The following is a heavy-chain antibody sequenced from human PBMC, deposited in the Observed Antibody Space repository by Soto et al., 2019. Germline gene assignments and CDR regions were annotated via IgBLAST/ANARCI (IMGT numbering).Heavy chain of an antibody. V-gene: IGHV3-30-3*01. D-gene: IGHD3-16*01. Sequence: QVQLVQSGGGVVQPGRSLRLTCAASGFTFSSYSMHWVRQAPGKGLEWVAVISYDGSNKYYAESVKGRFTISRDNSRNTLYLQMNSLRPEDTAVYYCARYYVLDYWGQETLVTVSS. CDR2: ISYDGSNK. CDR3: ARYYVLDY. CDR1: GFTFSSYS. J-gene: IGHJ4*02.